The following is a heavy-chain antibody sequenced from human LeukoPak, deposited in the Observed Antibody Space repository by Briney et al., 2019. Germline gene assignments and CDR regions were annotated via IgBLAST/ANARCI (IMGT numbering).Heavy chain of an antibody. V-gene: IGHV3-7*01. CDR3: ARDLAYSRLDY. CDR1: GLTFSSSW. CDR2: INPDGNKK. Sequence: GGSLRLSCAVSGLTFSSSWMDWVRQAPGKGLEWVASINPDGNKKYSADSVKGRFTISRDNAENSLYLQMNSLRAEDTAFYYCARDLAYSRLDYWGQGMLVTVSS. J-gene: IGHJ4*02. D-gene: IGHD5-18*01.